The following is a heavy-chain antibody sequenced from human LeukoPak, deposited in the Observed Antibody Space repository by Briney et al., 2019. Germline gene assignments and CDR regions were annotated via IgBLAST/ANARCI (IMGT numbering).Heavy chain of an antibody. D-gene: IGHD3-22*01. Sequence: PSETVFLTCTVYCVFISSSNYYWGWIRQPPGRGLDWIGNIYYTGNTYYNPSHNSRVTISAATSNNQFSLKLSPVTAPDTAVYYCVRLYYDDSSPPPLWGQGTLVIVSS. CDR2: IYYTGNT. J-gene: IGHJ4*02. CDR1: CVFISSSNYY. V-gene: IGHV4-39*01. CDR3: VRLYYDDSSPPPL.